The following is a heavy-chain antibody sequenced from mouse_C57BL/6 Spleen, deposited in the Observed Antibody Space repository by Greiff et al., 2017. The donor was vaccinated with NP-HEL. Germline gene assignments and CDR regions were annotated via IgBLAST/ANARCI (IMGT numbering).Heavy chain of an antibody. Sequence: VQLQQSGAELVRPGASVTLSCKASGYTFTDYEMHWVKQTPVHGLEWIGAIDPETGGTAYNQKFKGKAILTADKSSSTAYMELHSLTSEDSAVYYGTRSRGYYAMDYWGQGTSVTVSS. CDR3: TRSRGYYAMDY. V-gene: IGHV1-15*01. CDR2: IDPETGGT. CDR1: GYTFTDYE. J-gene: IGHJ4*01.